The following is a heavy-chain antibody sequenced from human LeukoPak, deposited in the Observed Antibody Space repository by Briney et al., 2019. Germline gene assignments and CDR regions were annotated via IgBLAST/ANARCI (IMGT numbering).Heavy chain of an antibody. J-gene: IGHJ5*02. CDR1: GGTFSSYA. CDR2: IIPIFGTA. Sequence: SVKVSCKASGGTFSSYAISWVRQAPGQGLEWMGGIIPIFGTANYAQKFQGRVTITTDESTSTAYMGLSSLRSEDTAVYYCARSHSIVVVPAAMFSWFDPWGQGTLVTVSS. CDR3: ARSHSIVVVPAAMFSWFDP. V-gene: IGHV1-69*05. D-gene: IGHD2-2*01.